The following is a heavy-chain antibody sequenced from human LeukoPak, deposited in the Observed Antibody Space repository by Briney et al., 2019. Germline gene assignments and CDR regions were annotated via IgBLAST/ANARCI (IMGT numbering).Heavy chain of an antibody. V-gene: IGHV3-48*01. Sequence: GGSVTLSGAGSGFTFSSYRMSWVRQAPGKGLEWVSYISSSSSNIHNAHSAKGRLTISRDNGKNSLYLQMNSLRAEDTAVYYCARDFGSWLTRGQGTLCSVSS. CDR1: GFTFSSYR. CDR3: ARDFGSWLT. CDR2: ISSSSSNI. J-gene: IGHJ4*02. D-gene: IGHD6-13*01.